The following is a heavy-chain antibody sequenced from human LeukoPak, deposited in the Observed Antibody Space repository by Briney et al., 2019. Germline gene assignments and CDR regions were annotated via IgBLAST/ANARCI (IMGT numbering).Heavy chain of an antibody. CDR3: ARRQFDSSGYYSPSFDY. CDR2: INVNSGGT. CDR1: GYTFVGYY. J-gene: IGHJ4*02. Sequence: ASVKVSCKASGYTFVGYYMHWVRQAPGQGLEWMGWINVNSGGTNYAQKFQGRVSMTRDTSIASAYMELSSLRSDDTAVYYCARRQFDSSGYYSPSFDYWGQGTLVSVSS. V-gene: IGHV1-2*02. D-gene: IGHD3-22*01.